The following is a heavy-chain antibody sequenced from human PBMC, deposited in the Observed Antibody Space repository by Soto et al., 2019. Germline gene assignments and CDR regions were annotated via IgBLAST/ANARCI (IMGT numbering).Heavy chain of an antibody. J-gene: IGHJ4*02. CDR1: CASIINYY. CDR3: ARGMAEEQIFYYFDY. D-gene: IGHD3-9*01. V-gene: IGHV4-59*01. Sequence: PSETLSLTCTVSCASIINYYWAWIRQSPGGGLESIGYASNTATTTYNPSLKNRVTISVDASKSQFYLKLRSVTAADTAVYYCARGMAEEQIFYYFDYWGQGALVTVSS. CDR2: ASNTATT.